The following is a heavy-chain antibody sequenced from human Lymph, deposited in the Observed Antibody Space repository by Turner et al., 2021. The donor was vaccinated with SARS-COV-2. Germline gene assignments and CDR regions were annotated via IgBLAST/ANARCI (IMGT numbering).Heavy chain of an antibody. Sequence: VHPQLSGPGPVKPPQTLSLTSSISSDCVSSNSAVRNWIRQPPSSGLGWLGRTDYRSKWDDDYAEAVKTRKTNNPDTSKNKFSLQLNYVTHEETTVYYCAKDEEEASIVATIDPFTYYGMDVWGQGTTVTVSS. V-gene: IGHV6-1*01. J-gene: IGHJ6*02. CDR1: SDCVSSNSAV. D-gene: IGHD5-12*01. CDR3: AKDEEEASIVATIDPFTYYGMDV. CDR2: TDYRSKWDD.